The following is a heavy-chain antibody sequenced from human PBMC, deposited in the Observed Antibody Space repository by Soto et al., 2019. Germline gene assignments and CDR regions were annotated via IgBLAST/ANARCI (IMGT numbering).Heavy chain of an antibody. CDR2: ISWNSGSI. V-gene: IGHV3-9*01. CDR1: GFTFSSYA. J-gene: IGHJ6*02. CDR3: AKDRLHDYSNYYYYGMDV. Sequence: GGSLRLSCAASGFTFSSYAMSWVRQAPGKGLEWVSGISWNSGSIGYADSVKGRFTISRDNAKNSLYLQMNSLRAEDTALYYCAKDRLHDYSNYYYYGMDVWGQGTTVTVSS. D-gene: IGHD4-4*01.